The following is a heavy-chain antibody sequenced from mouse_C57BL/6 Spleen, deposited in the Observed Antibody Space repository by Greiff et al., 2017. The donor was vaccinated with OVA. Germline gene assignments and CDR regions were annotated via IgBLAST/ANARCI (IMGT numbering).Heavy chain of an antibody. J-gene: IGHJ3*01. CDR1: GYTFTDYN. CDR2: ITPNNGGT. CDR3: ARRGYDYDAWFAY. V-gene: IGHV1-18*01. D-gene: IGHD2-4*01. Sequence: VQLQQSGPELVKPGASVKIPCKASGYTFTDYNMDWVKQSHGKSLEWIGDITPNNGGTIYNQKFKGKATLTVDKSSSTAYMELRSLTSEDTAVYYCARRGYDYDAWFAYWGQGTLVTVSA.